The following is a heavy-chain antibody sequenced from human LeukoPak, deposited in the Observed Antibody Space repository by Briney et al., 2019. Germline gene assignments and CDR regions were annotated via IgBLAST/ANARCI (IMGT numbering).Heavy chain of an antibody. CDR2: VSWNSTNI. V-gene: IGHV3-9*03. CDR1: GFTFADYA. CDR3: AKGTSGYSSTWLDS. Sequence: QPGGSLRLSCAASGFTFADYAMHWVRQAPGKGLEWVSCVSWNSTNIAYADSVKGRLTISRDNAKNSLYLQMNSLRAEDMAFYYCAKGTSGYSSTWLDSWGQGALVTVSS. D-gene: IGHD6-13*01. J-gene: IGHJ4*02.